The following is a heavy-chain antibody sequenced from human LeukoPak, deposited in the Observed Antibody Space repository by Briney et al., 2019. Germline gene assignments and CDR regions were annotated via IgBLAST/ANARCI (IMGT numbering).Heavy chain of an antibody. CDR2: IYSGGSP. J-gene: IGHJ4*02. V-gene: IGHV3-66*01. D-gene: IGHD3-10*01. CDR1: GFTASSKH. Sequence: PGGSLRLSRARPGFTASSKHMSWVRQAPGKSLEWVSFIYSGGSPYSVGSVKGRFTISRDNSKNALYIQMNGLRVEGTAVYYCARGAISMVRGWEFDYWGQGTLVTVSS. CDR3: ARGAISMVRGWEFDY.